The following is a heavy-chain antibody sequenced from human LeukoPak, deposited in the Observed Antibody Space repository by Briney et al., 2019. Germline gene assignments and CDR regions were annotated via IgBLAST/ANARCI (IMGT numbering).Heavy chain of an antibody. Sequence: SEPLSLTCTVSGGSISSYYWSWIRQPPGKGLEWIGYIYYSGSTNYNPSLKSRVTISVDTSKNQFSLKLSSVTAADTAVYYCARDTAFGDYRERGYYYGMDVWGQGTTVTVSS. CDR1: GGSISSYY. V-gene: IGHV4-59*01. D-gene: IGHD4-17*01. J-gene: IGHJ6*02. CDR2: IYYSGST. CDR3: ARDTAFGDYRERGYYYGMDV.